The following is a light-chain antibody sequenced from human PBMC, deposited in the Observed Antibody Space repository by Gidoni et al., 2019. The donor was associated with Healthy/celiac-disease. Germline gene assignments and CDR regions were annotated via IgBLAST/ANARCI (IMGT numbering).Light chain of an antibody. CDR1: QSVSSN. CDR3: QQYNNGYT. J-gene: IGKJ2*01. Sequence: EIVMTQSPATLSVSPGERATLSCRDSQSVSSNLAWYQQKPGQAPRLLSYGASTRATASPARFSGSGSGTECTLTISSLQSEDFAVYYCQQYNNGYTFGQGTKLEIK. V-gene: IGKV3-15*01. CDR2: GAS.